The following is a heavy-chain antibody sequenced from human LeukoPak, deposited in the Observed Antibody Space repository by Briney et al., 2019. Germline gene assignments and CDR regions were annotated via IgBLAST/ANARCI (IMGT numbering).Heavy chain of an antibody. V-gene: IGHV4-34*01. D-gene: IGHD6-19*01. Sequence: SETLSLTCAVYGGSFSGYYWSWIRQPPGKGLEWIGSIYYSGSTSYNPSLKSRVTISVDTSKNQFSLKLSSVTAADTAVYYCARNFSSGWFDYWGQGTLVTVSS. CDR3: ARNFSSGWFDY. CDR2: IYYSGST. CDR1: GGSFSGYY. J-gene: IGHJ4*02.